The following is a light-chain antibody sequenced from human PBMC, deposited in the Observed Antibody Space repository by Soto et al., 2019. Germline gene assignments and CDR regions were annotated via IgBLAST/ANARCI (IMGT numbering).Light chain of an antibody. J-gene: IGLJ3*02. CDR1: SSNIGAGYD. V-gene: IGLV1-40*01. CDR3: QYYDSSLSGSV. CDR2: GNS. Sequence: QSVLTQPPSVSGAPGQRVTISCTGSSSNIGAGYDVHWYQQLPGTAPKLLIYGNSNRPSGVPDRFSGSKSGTSASLAITGLQEEDEADYYCQYYDSSLSGSVFGGGTKLTVL.